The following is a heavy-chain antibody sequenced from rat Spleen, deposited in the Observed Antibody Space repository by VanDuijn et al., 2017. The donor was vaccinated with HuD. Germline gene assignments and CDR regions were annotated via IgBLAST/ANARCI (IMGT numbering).Heavy chain of an antibody. J-gene: IGHJ4*01. CDR2: ISPSGGST. CDR1: GFTFSNYY. CDR3: ARHERSLYVMDA. Sequence: EVQLVESGGGLVQPGRSMKLSCAASGFTFSNYYMAWVRQAPTKGLEWVASISPSGGSTYYRDSVKGRFTVSRDNAKSTLYLQMDSLRSEDTATYYCARHERSLYVMDAWGQGGSVTVSS. V-gene: IGHV5-25*01.